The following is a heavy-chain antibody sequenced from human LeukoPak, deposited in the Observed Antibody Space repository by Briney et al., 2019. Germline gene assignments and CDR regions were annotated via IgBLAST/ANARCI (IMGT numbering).Heavy chain of an antibody. V-gene: IGHV3-23*01. J-gene: IGHJ2*01. Sequence: GGSLRLSCAASGFAFSSYAMSWVRQAPGKGLEWVSAISGSGGSTYYADSVKGRFTISRDNSKNTLYLQMNSLGAEDTAVYYCAKDPPRDGTVTTLNWYFDLWGRGTLVTVSS. CDR3: AKDPPRDGTVTTLNWYFDL. D-gene: IGHD4-17*01. CDR2: ISGSGGST. CDR1: GFAFSSYA.